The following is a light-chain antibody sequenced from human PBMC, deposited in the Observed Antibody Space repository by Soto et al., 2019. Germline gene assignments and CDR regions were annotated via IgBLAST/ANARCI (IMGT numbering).Light chain of an antibody. CDR1: QSISNY. J-gene: IGKJ4*01. CDR3: QQSYTLSLT. CDR2: GAS. Sequence: DIQMTQSPSSLSAPVGDRVTITCRASQSISNYLNWYQQKPGKTPKLLIYGASSLQSGVPSRFSGSGSGTDFTLTISRLQREDFATYYCQQSYTLSLTFGGGTKVDIK. V-gene: IGKV1-39*01.